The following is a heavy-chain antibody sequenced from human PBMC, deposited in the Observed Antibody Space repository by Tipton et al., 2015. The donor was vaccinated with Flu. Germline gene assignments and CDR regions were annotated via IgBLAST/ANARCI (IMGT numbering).Heavy chain of an antibody. CDR2: IYYSGST. CDR1: GGSISSSSYY. J-gene: IGHJ4*02. CDR3: ARREGLEYSYGFDY. Sequence: LRLSCTVSGGSISSSSYYWGWIRQPPGKGLEWIGSIYYSGSTYYNTSLKSRVTISVDTSKNQSSLKLSSVTAADTAVYYCARREGLEYSYGFDYWGQGTLVTVSS. V-gene: IGHV4-39*01. D-gene: IGHD5-18*01.